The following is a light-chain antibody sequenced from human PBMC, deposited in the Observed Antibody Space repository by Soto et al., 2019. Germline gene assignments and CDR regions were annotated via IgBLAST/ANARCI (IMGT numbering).Light chain of an antibody. CDR1: SSDIGSYSL. CDR3: CSYAGRSTLV. J-gene: IGLJ2*01. Sequence: QSALTQPASVSGSPGQSITLSCTGTSSDIGSYSLVSWYQQHPGKAPKLMIYEGSKRPSGISNRFSGSKSGNTASLTISGLQAEDEADYYCCSYAGRSTLVFGGGTKLIVL. V-gene: IGLV2-23*01. CDR2: EGS.